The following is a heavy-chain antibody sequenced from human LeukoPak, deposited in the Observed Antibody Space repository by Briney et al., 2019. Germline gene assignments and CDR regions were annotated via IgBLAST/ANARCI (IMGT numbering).Heavy chain of an antibody. CDR1: GGSVSSGSYY. D-gene: IGHD6-19*01. Sequence: SETLSLTCTVSGGSVSSGSYYWSWIRQPPGKGLEWIGSIYYSGSTNYNPSLKSRVTISVDTSKNQFSLKLSSVTAADTAVYYCARDRRIAVAGQFYYYGMDVWGKGTTVTVSS. CDR3: ARDRRIAVAGQFYYYGMDV. V-gene: IGHV4-61*01. J-gene: IGHJ6*04. CDR2: IYYSGST.